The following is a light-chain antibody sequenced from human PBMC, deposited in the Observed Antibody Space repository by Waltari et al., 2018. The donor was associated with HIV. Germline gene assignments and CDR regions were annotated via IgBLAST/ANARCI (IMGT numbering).Light chain of an antibody. CDR2: GAS. J-gene: IGKJ1*01. V-gene: IGKV3-20*01. CDR1: QSVSSTY. Sequence: EIVLTQSPGTLSLSPGERATLSCRASQSVSSTYLAWYQQKGGQAPRLLIYGASSRATCIPDRFSGSGSGTDFSLTISRLEPEDFAVYYCQQYGSSPSWTFGQGTRVEIK. CDR3: QQYGSSPSWT.